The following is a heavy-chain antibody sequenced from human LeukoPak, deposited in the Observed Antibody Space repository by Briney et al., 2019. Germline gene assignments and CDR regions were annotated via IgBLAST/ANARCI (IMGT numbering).Heavy chain of an antibody. D-gene: IGHD6-13*01. CDR1: GYTFTSYG. CDR3: ASSKWSAGGDYYHYMDV. Sequence: ASVKVSCKASGYTFTSYGISWVRQAPGQGLEWMGWISAYNGNTKYAQKFQGRVTMTTDTSTSIGYMELRSLRSDDTAVYYCASSKWSAGGDYYHYMDVWGKGTTVTVSS. J-gene: IGHJ6*03. V-gene: IGHV1-18*01. CDR2: ISAYNGNT.